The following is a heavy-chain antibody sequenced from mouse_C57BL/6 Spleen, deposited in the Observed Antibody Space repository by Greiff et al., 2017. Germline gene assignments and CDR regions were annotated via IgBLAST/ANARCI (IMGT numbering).Heavy chain of an antibody. J-gene: IGHJ4*01. CDR1: GYTFTDYN. CDR3: ARRGYDYDDAMDY. D-gene: IGHD2-4*01. CDR2: INPNNGGT. V-gene: IGHV1-18*01. Sequence: EVQLQQSGPELVKPGASVKIPCKASGYTFTDYNMDWVKQSHGKSLEWIGDINPNNGGTIYNQKFKGKATLTLDKSSSTAYMELRSLTSEDTAVYYWARRGYDYDDAMDYWGQGTSVTVSS.